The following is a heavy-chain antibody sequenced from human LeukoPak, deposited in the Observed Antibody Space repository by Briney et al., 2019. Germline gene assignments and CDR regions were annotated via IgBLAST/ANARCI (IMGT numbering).Heavy chain of an antibody. D-gene: IGHD3-22*01. Sequence: ASVKVSCKASGYTFTSYYMHWVRQAPGQGLEWMGIINPSGGSTSYAQKFQGRVTMTRDTSTSTVYMELSSLRSEDTAVYYCARDVGDSSGYLYYFDYWGQGTLVTVSS. J-gene: IGHJ4*02. V-gene: IGHV1-46*01. CDR3: ARDVGDSSGYLYYFDY. CDR1: GYTFTSYY. CDR2: INPSGGST.